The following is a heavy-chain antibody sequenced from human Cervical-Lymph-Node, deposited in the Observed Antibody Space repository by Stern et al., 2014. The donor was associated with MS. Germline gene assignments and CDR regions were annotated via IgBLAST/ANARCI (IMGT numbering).Heavy chain of an antibody. CDR3: SKQHFSTINFENHFLYY. CDR1: GDSITSNNW. J-gene: IGHJ4*02. CDR2: IYHLGST. Sequence: QVQLQESGPGLVKPSGTLSLTCAVSGDSITSNNWWSWVRQSPGKGLEWIGEIYHLGSTNYSPSLQRRVPISADKSKNQFSLRLDSVTAPEPALLFRSKQHFSTINFENHFLYYLGQGTLVTVSS. D-gene: IGHD3-9*01. V-gene: IGHV4-4*02.